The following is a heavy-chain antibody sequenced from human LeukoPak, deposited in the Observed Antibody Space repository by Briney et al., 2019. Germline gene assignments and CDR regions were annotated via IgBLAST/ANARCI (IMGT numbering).Heavy chain of an antibody. CDR2: IHYSGST. CDR3: ARVGLVIAAAGTVGYYFDY. CDR1: GGSISSGDYY. J-gene: IGHJ4*02. V-gene: IGHV4-30-4*01. D-gene: IGHD6-13*01. Sequence: SQTLSLTCTVSGGSISSGDYYWSWIRQPPGKGLEWIGYIHYSGSTHYNPSLKSRVTISVDTSKNQFSLKLSSVTAADTAVYYCARVGLVIAAAGTVGYYFDYWGQGTLVTVSS.